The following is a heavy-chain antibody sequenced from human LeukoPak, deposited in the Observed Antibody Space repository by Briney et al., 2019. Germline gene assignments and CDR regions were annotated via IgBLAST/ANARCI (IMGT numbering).Heavy chain of an antibody. CDR2: IYPGDSDT. Sequence: HGESLKISCKGSGYSFTNYWIGWVRQMPGKGLERMGIIYPGDSDTRHSPSFQGQVTISADKSISTAYLQWSSLKASDTAMYYCARISPILVDTAMIRPFDYWGQGTLVTVSS. J-gene: IGHJ4*02. CDR3: ARISPILVDTAMIRPFDY. CDR1: GYSFTNYW. V-gene: IGHV5-51*01. D-gene: IGHD5-18*01.